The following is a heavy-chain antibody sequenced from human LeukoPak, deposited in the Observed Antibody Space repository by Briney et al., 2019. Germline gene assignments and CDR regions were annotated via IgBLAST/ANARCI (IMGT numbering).Heavy chain of an antibody. CDR3: ARTREPYGSERRGWFDP. J-gene: IGHJ5*02. CDR1: GFTFSSYS. D-gene: IGHD3-10*01. V-gene: IGHV3-48*04. CDR2: ISSSSSTI. Sequence: RPGGSLRLSCAASGFTFSSYSMNWVRQAPGKGLEWVSYISSSSSTIYYADSVKGRFTISRDNAKNSLYLQMNSLRAEDTAVYYCARTREPYGSERRGWFDPWGQGTLVTVSS.